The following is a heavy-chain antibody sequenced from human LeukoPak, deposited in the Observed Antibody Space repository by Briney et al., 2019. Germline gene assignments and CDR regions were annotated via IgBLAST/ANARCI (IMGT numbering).Heavy chain of an antibody. CDR1: GGTFSSYA. CDR2: IIPIFGTA. J-gene: IGHJ5*02. V-gene: IGHV1-69*05. D-gene: IGHD2-2*01. CDR3: APNYCSSTSCYQNWFDP. Sequence: SVTVSCKASGGTFSSYAISWVRQAPGQGLEWMGGIIPIFGTANYAQKFQGRVTITTDESTSTAYMELSSLRSEDTAVYYCAPNYCSSTSCYQNWFDPWGQGTLVTVSS.